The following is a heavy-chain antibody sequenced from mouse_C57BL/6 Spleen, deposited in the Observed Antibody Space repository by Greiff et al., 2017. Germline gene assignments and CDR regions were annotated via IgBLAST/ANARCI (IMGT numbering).Heavy chain of an antibody. CDR3: ARCYDGANFDY. D-gene: IGHD2-3*01. J-gene: IGHJ2*01. V-gene: IGHV1-82*01. CDR2: IYPGDGDT. CDR1: GYAFSSSW. Sequence: VQLQQSGPELVQPGASVKISCKASGYAFSSSWMNWVKQRPGKGLEWIGRIYPGDGDTNCNGKFKGKATLTEDKSSSTAYLKHSSRTSEDSAVYFCARCYDGANFDYWGQGTTLTVSA.